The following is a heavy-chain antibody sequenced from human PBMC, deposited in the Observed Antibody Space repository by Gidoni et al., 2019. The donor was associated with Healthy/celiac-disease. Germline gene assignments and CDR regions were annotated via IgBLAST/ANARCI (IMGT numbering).Heavy chain of an antibody. V-gene: IGHV4-4*02. Sequence: QVQLQESGPGLVKPSGTLALTCAVSGGAISSSNWWSWVRQPPGKGLEWIGEIYHSGSTNYNPSLKSRVTISVDKSKNQFSLKLSSVTAADTAVYYCASHREDSSGYLNGLDYWGQGTLVTVSS. CDR3: ASHREDSSGYLNGLDY. CDR1: GGAISSSNW. D-gene: IGHD3-22*01. J-gene: IGHJ4*02. CDR2: IYHSGST.